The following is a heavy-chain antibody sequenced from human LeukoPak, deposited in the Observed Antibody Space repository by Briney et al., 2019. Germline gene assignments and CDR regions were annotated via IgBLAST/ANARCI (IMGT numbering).Heavy chain of an antibody. Sequence: SETLSLTCAVYGVSFSGYYWSWIRQPPGKGLEWIGYFYHSGSTNYNPSLKSRVTISVDTSKNHFSLKLSSVTAADTAVYYCARGQWLPVFDFWGQGTLVTVSS. D-gene: IGHD3-22*01. CDR3: ARGQWLPVFDF. J-gene: IGHJ4*02. CDR2: FYHSGST. CDR1: GVSFSGYY. V-gene: IGHV4-34*01.